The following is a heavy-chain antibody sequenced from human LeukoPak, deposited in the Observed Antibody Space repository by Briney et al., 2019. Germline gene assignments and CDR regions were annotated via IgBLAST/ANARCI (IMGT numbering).Heavy chain of an antibody. J-gene: IGHJ4*02. Sequence: GGSLRLSCAASGFTFSDYWMHWVRHAPGKGLVWVSRISSDGSRVTYADSVKGRFTISRDNSKSTLFLQMNSLRAEDTAFYYCARDFRGTQDWGQGTLVSVSS. CDR1: GFTFSDYW. CDR3: ARDFRGTQD. CDR2: ISSDGSRV. V-gene: IGHV3-74*01. D-gene: IGHD3-10*01.